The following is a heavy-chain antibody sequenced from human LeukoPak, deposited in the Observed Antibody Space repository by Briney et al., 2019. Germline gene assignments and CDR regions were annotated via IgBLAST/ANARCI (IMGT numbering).Heavy chain of an antibody. J-gene: IGHJ4*02. CDR3: ARAGGYNTPEHFDY. D-gene: IGHD5-24*01. CDR2: IYYSGST. V-gene: IGHV4-39*07. CDR1: GGSISSNSYC. Sequence: SETLSLTCAVSGGSISSNSYCWGWIRQPPGKGLEWIGSIYYSGSTYYNPSLKSRVTISVDTSKNQFSLKLSSVTAADTAVYYCARAGGYNTPEHFDYWGQGTLVTVSS.